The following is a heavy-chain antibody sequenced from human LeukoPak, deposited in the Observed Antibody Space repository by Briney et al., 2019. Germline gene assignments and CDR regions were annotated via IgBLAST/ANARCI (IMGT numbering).Heavy chain of an antibody. J-gene: IGHJ4*02. V-gene: IGHV3-11*06. CDR3: ARDEIGDYGFDY. D-gene: IGHD4-17*01. CDR2: ISSRSSYT. Sequence: GGSLRLSCVGSGFNLNDYYMAWIRQAPGKGLEWVSSISSRSSYTYYADSVKGRFTISRDNAKNSLYLQMNSLRAEDTAVYSCARDEIGDYGFDYWGQGALVTVSS. CDR1: GFNLNDYY.